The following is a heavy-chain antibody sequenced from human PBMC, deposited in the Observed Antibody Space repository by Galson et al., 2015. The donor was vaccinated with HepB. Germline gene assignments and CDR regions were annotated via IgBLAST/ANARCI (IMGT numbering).Heavy chain of an antibody. Sequence: SLRLSCAASGFTFSSYSMNWVRQAPGKGLEWVSSISSSSSYIYYADSVKGRFTISRDNAKNSLYLQMNSLRAEDTAVYYCARTSTPVESNFDYWGQGTLVTVSS. D-gene: IGHD5-24*01. V-gene: IGHV3-21*01. CDR1: GFTFSSYS. CDR3: ARTSTPVESNFDY. CDR2: ISSSSSYI. J-gene: IGHJ4*02.